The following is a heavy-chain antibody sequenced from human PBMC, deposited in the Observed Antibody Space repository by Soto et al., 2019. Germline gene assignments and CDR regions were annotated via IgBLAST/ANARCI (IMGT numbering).Heavy chain of an antibody. D-gene: IGHD6-6*01. CDR3: ARVRFEYSSSSENYYFDY. Sequence: GASVKVSCKASGYTFTGYYMHWVRQAPGQGLEWMGWINPNSGGTNYAQKFQGRDTMTRDTSISTAYMELSRLRSDDTAVYYCARVRFEYSSSSENYYFDYWGQGTLVTVSS. CDR2: INPNSGGT. J-gene: IGHJ4*02. CDR1: GYTFTGYY. V-gene: IGHV1-2*02.